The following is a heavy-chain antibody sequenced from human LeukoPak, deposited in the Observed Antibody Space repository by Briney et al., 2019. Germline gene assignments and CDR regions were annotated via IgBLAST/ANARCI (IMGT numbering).Heavy chain of an antibody. V-gene: IGHV4-39*01. CDR1: GGSISSSSYY. D-gene: IGHD3-10*01. Sequence: SETLSLTCTVTGGSISSSSYYWGWIRQPPGKGLERIGSMFYSGYKPGTTYYNPSLESRVTISVDTSKNLCSLKLTSVTAADTAVYYCVGGEYGTGSYYKSSVWGQGALVTVSS. CDR3: VGGEYGTGSYYKSSV. CDR2: MFYSGYKPGTT. J-gene: IGHJ1*01.